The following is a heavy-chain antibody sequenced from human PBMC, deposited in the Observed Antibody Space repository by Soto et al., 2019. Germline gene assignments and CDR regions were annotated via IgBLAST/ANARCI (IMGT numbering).Heavy chain of an antibody. Sequence: SETLSLTCNVYGVSIIDTSYYWGWIRQPPGMGLEWIGTVYFTGKTFYNPSLKSRLTISVDRSKNQISLRLTSVTAADTAVYYCARQASYWGQGTLVTVSS. CDR3: ARQASY. V-gene: IGHV4-39*01. CDR2: VYFTGKT. J-gene: IGHJ4*02. CDR1: GVSIIDTSYY.